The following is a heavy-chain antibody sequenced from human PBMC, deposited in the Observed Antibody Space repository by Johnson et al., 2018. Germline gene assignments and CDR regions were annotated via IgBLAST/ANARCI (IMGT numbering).Heavy chain of an antibody. D-gene: IGHD6-19*01. CDR3: ARGSGSSGWYGYFQH. Sequence: QVQLVQSGGGVVQPGRSLRLSCAASGFTFSSYGMHWVRQAPGKGLEWVAVKSYDGSNKYYADSVKGRFTISRDNSKNTLYLQMNSLRAEDTAVYYCARGSGSSGWYGYFQHWGQGTLVTVSS. CDR1: GFTFSSYG. V-gene: IGHV3-30*03. CDR2: KSYDGSNK. J-gene: IGHJ1*01.